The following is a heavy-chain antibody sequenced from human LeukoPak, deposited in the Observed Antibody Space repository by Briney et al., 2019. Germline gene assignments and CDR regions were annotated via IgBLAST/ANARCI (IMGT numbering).Heavy chain of an antibody. CDR1: GYTFTGHY. J-gene: IGHJ6*03. CDR2: IYPSSGDI. V-gene: IGHV1-2*02. D-gene: IGHD6-19*01. Sequence: GASVKVSCKASGYTFTGHYMHWVRQAPGQGLEWMGWIYPSSGDIDYSQIFQGRVTTTRDTSISTAYMELSRLTSDDTAVYYCARAAIAVAGDYHYHYMDVWGKGTTVTVSS. CDR3: ARAAIAVAGDYHYHYMDV.